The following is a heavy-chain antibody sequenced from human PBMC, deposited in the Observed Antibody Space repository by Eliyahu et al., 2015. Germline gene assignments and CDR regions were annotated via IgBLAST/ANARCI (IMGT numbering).Heavy chain of an antibody. V-gene: IGHV1-2*02. J-gene: IGHJ5*02. D-gene: IGHD2-8*02. CDR3: ARERAECTGGNCHRRTFDP. Sequence: QVQLVQSGAEVKSPGASVKVSXXAFGYSFSGFXXHWARQAPGXGLERXGGIXPNGGGTHYAEKXQGRVTMTRDTSINTAYMEVTSLRSDDTAVYFCARERAECTGGNCHRRTFDPWGQGTLVTVSS. CDR1: GYSFSGFX. CDR2: IXPNGGGT.